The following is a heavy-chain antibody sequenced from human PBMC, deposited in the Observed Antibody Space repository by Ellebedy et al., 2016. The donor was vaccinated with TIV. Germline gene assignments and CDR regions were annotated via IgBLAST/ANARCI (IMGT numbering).Heavy chain of an antibody. Sequence: GESLKISXTASGFTFSNHAMSWVRQAPGKGLEWVSAITLRGDTHYAESVRGRFTVSRDNSKNSLFLQMNSLRADDAAVYYCAKTSPYGTGWYGANDYWGQGTLVTVSS. V-gene: IGHV3-23*01. D-gene: IGHD6-13*01. J-gene: IGHJ4*02. CDR3: AKTSPYGTGWYGANDY. CDR1: GFTFSNHA. CDR2: ITLRGDT.